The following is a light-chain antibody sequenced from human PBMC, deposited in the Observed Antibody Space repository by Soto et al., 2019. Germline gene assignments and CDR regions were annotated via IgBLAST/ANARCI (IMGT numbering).Light chain of an antibody. V-gene: IGKV3-15*01. CDR3: QKYQNWGT. Sequence: EMVVTQSPATLSVSPGEGATLSCRASQSVSSNLAWYQQKPGQAPRLLIYGASTRATGIPARFSGSGSGTEFTLTISSLQSEDFAVDYCQKYQNWGTCGQGTKVDIK. J-gene: IGKJ1*01. CDR2: GAS. CDR1: QSVSSN.